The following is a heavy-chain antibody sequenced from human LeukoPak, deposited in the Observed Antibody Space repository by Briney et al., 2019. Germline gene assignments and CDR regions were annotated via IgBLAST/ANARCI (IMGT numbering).Heavy chain of an antibody. CDR1: GFTFSNAW. D-gene: IGHD4-17*01. V-gene: IGHV3-15*01. CDR3: TTALTVAFDI. J-gene: IGHJ3*02. Sequence: GGSLRLSCAASGFTFSNAWMSWVRQAPGKGLEWVGRSKSKTDGGTTDYAAPVKGRFTISRDDSKNTLYLQMNSLKTEDTAVYYCTTALTVAFDIWGQGTMVTVSS. CDR2: SKSKTDGGTT.